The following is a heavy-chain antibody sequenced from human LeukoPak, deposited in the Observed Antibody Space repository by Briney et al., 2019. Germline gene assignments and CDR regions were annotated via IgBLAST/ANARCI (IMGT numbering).Heavy chain of an antibody. V-gene: IGHV4-4*09. CDR3: ASGLYTAAGFDY. J-gene: IGHJ4*02. D-gene: IGHD6-13*01. CDR1: GGSISSYD. CDR2: IYTSGST. Sequence: SETLSLTCTVSGGSISSYDWSWIRQPPGKGLEWIGYIYTSGSTNYNPSLKSRVTISVHTSKNQFSLKLSSVTAADTAVYYCASGLYTAAGFDYWGQGTLVTVSS.